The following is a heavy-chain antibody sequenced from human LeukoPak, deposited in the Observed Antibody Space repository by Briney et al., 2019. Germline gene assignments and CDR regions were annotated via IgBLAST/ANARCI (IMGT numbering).Heavy chain of an antibody. CDR3: AKDLGSSGWYIDY. V-gene: IGHV3-23*01. D-gene: IGHD6-19*01. CDR1: GFTFSSYS. J-gene: IGHJ4*02. CDR2: NSGGSS. Sequence: GGSLRLSCAASGFTFSSYSMNWVRQTPGKGLEWVSSNSGGSSYYADSVKGRFTISRDNSKNTLYLQMNSLRAEDTAVYYCAKDLGSSGWYIDYWGQGTLVTVSS.